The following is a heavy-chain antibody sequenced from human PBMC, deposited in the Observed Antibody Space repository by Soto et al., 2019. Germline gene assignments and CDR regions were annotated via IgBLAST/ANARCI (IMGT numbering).Heavy chain of an antibody. J-gene: IGHJ6*02. CDR2: VSFDSKNK. D-gene: IGHD7-27*01. V-gene: IGHV3-30*18. CDR1: GFSFDSYS. Sequence: PGGSLSLSCAASGFSFDSYSMHWVRQAPGKGLEWVTTVSFDSKNKYYIDSVEGRFTISRDNSKKMLYLQMNSLRHEDMAVYYCAKETVEATYSFYGMDVWGPGTTVTVSS. CDR3: AKETVEATYSFYGMDV.